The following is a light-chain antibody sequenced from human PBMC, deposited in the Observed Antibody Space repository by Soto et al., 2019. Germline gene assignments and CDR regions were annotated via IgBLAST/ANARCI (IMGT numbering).Light chain of an antibody. CDR2: DAS. V-gene: IGKV3-15*01. Sequence: EIVMTQSPATLSVSPGERATLSCRASQSVNSNLAWYKQKPGQAPRLLIYDASTRATGIPARFSGSGSGTEFTLTINSLQSEDFAVYYCQQYNNWPPKYTFGQGTKLEIK. CDR3: QQYNNWPPKYT. J-gene: IGKJ2*01. CDR1: QSVNSN.